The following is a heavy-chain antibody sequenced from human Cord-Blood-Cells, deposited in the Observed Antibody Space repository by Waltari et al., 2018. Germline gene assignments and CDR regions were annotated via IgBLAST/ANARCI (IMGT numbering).Heavy chain of an antibody. D-gene: IGHD3-16*01. Sequence: EVELVESGGGLVKPGGSLRLSCAASGSTFSNAWVSWVRQARGKGLEWDGSIKSKTDGETTDYAAPVKSRFTISRDDSKNTLYLQMNSLKTEDTAVYYCTPGGAGDYWGQGTLVTVSS. CDR1: GSTFSNAW. CDR2: IKSKTDGETT. V-gene: IGHV3-15*01. CDR3: TPGGAGDY. J-gene: IGHJ4*02.